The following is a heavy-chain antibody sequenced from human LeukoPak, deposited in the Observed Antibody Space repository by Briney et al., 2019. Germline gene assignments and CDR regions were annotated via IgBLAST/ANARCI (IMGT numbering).Heavy chain of an antibody. CDR1: GGSLSSYY. J-gene: IGHJ4*02. CDR2: IYYSGST. CDR3: ARNLGGSSWVFDY. V-gene: IGHV4-59*01. D-gene: IGHD6-13*01. Sequence: PSETLSLTCTVSGGSLSSYYWSWIRQPPGKGLEWIGYIYYSGSTNYNPSLKSRATISVDMSKNQFSLKLSSVTAADTAVYYCARNLGGSSWVFDYWGQGTLVTVSS.